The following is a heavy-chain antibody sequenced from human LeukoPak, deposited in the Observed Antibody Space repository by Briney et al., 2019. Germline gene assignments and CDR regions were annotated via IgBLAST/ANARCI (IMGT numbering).Heavy chain of an antibody. Sequence: GGSLRLSCAASGFTFSSYGMHWVRQAPGKGLEWVAVISYDGSNKYYADSVKGRFTVSRDNSKNTLYLQMNSLRAEDTAVYYCAKDSLSGWLDYWGQGTLVTVSS. CDR2: ISYDGSNK. CDR1: GFTFSSYG. V-gene: IGHV3-30*18. D-gene: IGHD6-19*01. CDR3: AKDSLSGWLDY. J-gene: IGHJ4*02.